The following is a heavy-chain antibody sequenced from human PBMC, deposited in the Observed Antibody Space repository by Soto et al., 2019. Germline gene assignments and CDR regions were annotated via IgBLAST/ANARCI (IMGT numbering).Heavy chain of an antibody. CDR1: GFTFSSYG. D-gene: IGHD3-10*01. V-gene: IGHV3-33*01. CDR2: IWYDGSNK. Sequence: QVQLVESGGGVVQPGRSLRLSCAASGFTFSSYGMHWVRQAPGKGLEWVAVIWYDGSNKYYADSVKGRFTISRDNSKNTLYMQENSLRAEDTAVYYCARDANYYGSGSYYQGGYFYYYYYGMDVWGQGTMVTVSS. J-gene: IGHJ6*02. CDR3: ARDANYYGSGSYYQGGYFYYYYYGMDV.